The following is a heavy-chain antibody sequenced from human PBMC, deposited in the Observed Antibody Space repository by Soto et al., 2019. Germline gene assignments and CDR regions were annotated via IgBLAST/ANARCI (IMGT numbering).Heavy chain of an antibody. CDR3: ARDSYYYDSSGSPLFDY. CDR2: IWYDGSNK. CDR1: GFTFSSYG. Sequence: GGSLRLSCAASGFTFSSYGMHWVRQAPGKGLEWVAVIWYDGSNKYYADSVKGRFTISRDNSKNTLYLQMNSLRAEDTAVYYCARDSYYYDSSGSPLFDYWGQGTLVTVSS. D-gene: IGHD3-22*01. J-gene: IGHJ4*02. V-gene: IGHV3-33*01.